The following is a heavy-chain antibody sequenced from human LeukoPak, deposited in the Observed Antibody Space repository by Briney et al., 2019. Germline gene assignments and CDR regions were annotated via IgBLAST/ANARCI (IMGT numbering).Heavy chain of an antibody. CDR3: ARGSGEDPFDY. J-gene: IGHJ4*02. V-gene: IGHV3-7*01. Sequence: GSLRLSCAASGFTFSSYWMSWVRQAPGKGLEWVANIKQDGSEKYYVDSVKGRFTTSRDNAKNSLYLQMNSLRAEDTAVYYCARGSGEDPFDYWGQGTLVTVSS. CDR2: IKQDGSEK. CDR1: GFTFSSYW. D-gene: IGHD2-15*01.